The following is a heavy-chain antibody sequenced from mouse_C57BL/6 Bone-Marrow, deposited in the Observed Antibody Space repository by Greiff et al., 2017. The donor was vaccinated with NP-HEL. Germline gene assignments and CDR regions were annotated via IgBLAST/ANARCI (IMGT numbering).Heavy chain of an antibody. CDR1: GFSLTSYG. CDR3: AKGRAMDY. Sequence: QVQLKESGPGLVQPSQSLSITCTVSGFSLTSYGVHWVRQSPGKGLEWLGVIWRGGSTDYNAAFMSRLSTTKDNSKSQVFSKMNSLQADDTAIYYCAKGRAMDYWGQGTSVTVSS. V-gene: IGHV2-5*01. J-gene: IGHJ4*01. CDR2: IWRGGST.